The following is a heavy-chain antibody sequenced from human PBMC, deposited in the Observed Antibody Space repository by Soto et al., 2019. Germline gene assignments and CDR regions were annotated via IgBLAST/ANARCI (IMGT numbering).Heavy chain of an antibody. V-gene: IGHV3-74*01. J-gene: IGHJ4*02. CDR1: GFTFSGYW. D-gene: IGHD4-17*01. CDR2: LNPNGTFT. Sequence: LRLSCAGSGFTFSGYWMHWVRQAPGKGPVWVSRLNPNGTFTTNADSVKGRFTISRDNAKNTVYLQMNNLRVEDTATYYCAKDAVSGDGVWLAHDWGQGTVVTVSS. CDR3: AKDAVSGDGVWLAHD.